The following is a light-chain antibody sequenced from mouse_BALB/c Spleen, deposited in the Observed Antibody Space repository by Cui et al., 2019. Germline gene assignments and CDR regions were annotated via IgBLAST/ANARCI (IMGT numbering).Light chain of an antibody. CDR3: KQSYNLYT. CDR1: QSLLNSRTRKNY. V-gene: IGKV8-21*01. CDR2: WAS. J-gene: IGKJ2*01. Sequence: DIVMSQSPSSLAVSAGEKVTMSRKSSQSLLNSRTRKNYLAWDQQKPGQSPKLLIYWASTRESGVPDRFTGSGSGTDFTLTISSVQAEDRAVYYCKQSYNLYTFGGGDQAGNKT.